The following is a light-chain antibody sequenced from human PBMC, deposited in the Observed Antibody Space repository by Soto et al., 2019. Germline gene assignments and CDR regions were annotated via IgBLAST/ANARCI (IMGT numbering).Light chain of an antibody. V-gene: IGKV3-15*01. J-gene: IGKJ2*01. Sequence: EIVMTQSPSTLSVSPGDRATLSCRASQCVSSNLAWYQQKPGKAPRLLIYGASTRATGIPARFSGSGSRTDFTLTISRLQSEDVAVYYCQKYNNSPYTFGQGTKLEIK. CDR3: QKYNNSPYT. CDR1: QCVSSN. CDR2: GAS.